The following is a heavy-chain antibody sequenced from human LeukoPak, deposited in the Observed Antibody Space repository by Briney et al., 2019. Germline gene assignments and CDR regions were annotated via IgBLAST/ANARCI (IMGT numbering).Heavy chain of an antibody. CDR3: ARGKMATDFDY. V-gene: IGHV4-39*07. Sequence: SETLSLTCTVSGGSISSNNYYWGWIRQPPGKGLEWIGSISYSGGPYYNPSLKSRVTISLETSRSQFSLKVSYVTDADTAVYYCARGKMATDFDYWGQGTLVTVSS. CDR2: ISYSGGP. CDR1: GGSISSNNYY. D-gene: IGHD5-24*01. J-gene: IGHJ4*02.